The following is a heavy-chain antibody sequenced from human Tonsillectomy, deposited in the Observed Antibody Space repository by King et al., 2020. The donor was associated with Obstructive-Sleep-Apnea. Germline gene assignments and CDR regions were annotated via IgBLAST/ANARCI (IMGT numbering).Heavy chain of an antibody. D-gene: IGHD3-10*01. Sequence: EVQLVESGGVVVQPGGSLSLSCAASGFTFDDYAMHWVRQAPGKGLEWVSLISWDGGSTYHADSVKGRFTISRDNSKNSLYLQMNSLRAEDTALYYCAKAYYYGSGSYSTPLFDYWGQGTLVTVSS. CDR2: ISWDGGST. V-gene: IGHV3-43D*03. J-gene: IGHJ4*02. CDR1: GFTFDDYA. CDR3: AKAYYYGSGSYSTPLFDY.